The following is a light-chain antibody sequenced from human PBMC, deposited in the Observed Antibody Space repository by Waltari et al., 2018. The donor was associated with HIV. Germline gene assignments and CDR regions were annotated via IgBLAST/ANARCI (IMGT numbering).Light chain of an antibody. J-gene: IGLJ3*02. CDR1: DIGGKS. CDR2: EDV. Sequence: SSELTQPPSESVAPGQTATLTCMGNDIGGKSVHWYQHMPGQSPVLLVNEDVVQPSGIPERFSGDNSGGAVTLTIKRVDAGDEADYYCQVWDSRPDPKWVFGGGTKLTVL. CDR3: QVWDSRPDPKWV. V-gene: IGLV3-21*02.